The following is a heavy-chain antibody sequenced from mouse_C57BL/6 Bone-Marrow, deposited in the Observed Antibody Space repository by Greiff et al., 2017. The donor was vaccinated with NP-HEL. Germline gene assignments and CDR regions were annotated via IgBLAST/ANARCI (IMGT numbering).Heavy chain of an antibody. CDR1: GYAFSSYW. J-gene: IGHJ2*01. Sequence: VKLMESGAELVKPGASVKISCKASGYAFSSYWMNWVKQRPGKGLEWIGQIYPGDGDTNYNGKFKGKATLTADKSSSTAYMQLSSLTSEDSAVYFCAREGKLTTGVDYWGQGTTLTVSS. CDR2: IYPGDGDT. D-gene: IGHD1-1*01. V-gene: IGHV1-80*01. CDR3: AREGKLTTGVDY.